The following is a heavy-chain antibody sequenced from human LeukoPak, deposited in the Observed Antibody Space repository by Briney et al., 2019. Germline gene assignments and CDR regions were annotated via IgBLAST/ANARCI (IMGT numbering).Heavy chain of an antibody. CDR3: ARAVYCSGGGCFWYFDL. Sequence: GGSLRLSCAASGISFSNYSMNWVRQAPGKGLEWVSLISSSSRFIYYGDSVKGRLTISRDNAKKSLYLQMNSLRAEDTAVYYCARAVYCSGGGCFWYFDLWGRGTLVTVSS. CDR1: GISFSNYS. CDR2: ISSSSRFI. V-gene: IGHV3-21*01. D-gene: IGHD2-15*01. J-gene: IGHJ2*01.